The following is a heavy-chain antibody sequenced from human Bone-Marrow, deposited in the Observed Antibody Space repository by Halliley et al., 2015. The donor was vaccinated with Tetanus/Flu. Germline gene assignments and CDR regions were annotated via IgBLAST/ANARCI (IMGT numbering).Heavy chain of an antibody. CDR3: ARGSAIAVQPASA. CDR2: IYSSGST. V-gene: IGHV4-31*02. J-gene: IGHJ5*02. D-gene: IGHD1-1*01. Sequence: EWIGYIYSSGSTPYNPSLASRGTLSVDTSKNQFSLSLSSVSGADTAVYYCARGSAIAVQPASAWGQGTLVTVSS.